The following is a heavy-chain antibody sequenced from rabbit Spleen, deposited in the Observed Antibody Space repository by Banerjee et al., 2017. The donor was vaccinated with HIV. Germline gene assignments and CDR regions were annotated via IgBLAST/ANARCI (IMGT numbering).Heavy chain of an antibody. Sequence: QSLEESGGDMVKPGASLTLTCTASGFSFSTTYYICWVRQAPGKGLEWIGCGYPDGIGSTAYASWAKGRFTISKSSSSTVTLQMTSLTAADTATYFCARGDASDTGYNLWGPGTLVTVS. J-gene: IGHJ4*01. CDR1: GFSFSTTYY. D-gene: IGHD1-1*01. V-gene: IGHV1S40*01. CDR2: GYPDGIGST. CDR3: ARGDASDTGYNL.